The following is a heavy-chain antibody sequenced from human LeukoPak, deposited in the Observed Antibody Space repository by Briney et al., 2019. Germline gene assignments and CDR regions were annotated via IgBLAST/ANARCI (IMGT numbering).Heavy chain of an antibody. CDR3: AKDQDYYDSSGYYDRAFDI. CDR1: VFTFSSYA. V-gene: IGHV3-23*01. Sequence: PGGSLRLSCAASVFTFSSYAMSWVRQAPGKGLEWVSAISGSGGSTYYADSVKGRFTISRDNSKNTLYLQMNSLRAEDTAVYYCAKDQDYYDSSGYYDRAFDIWGQGTMVTVSS. D-gene: IGHD3-22*01. J-gene: IGHJ3*02. CDR2: ISGSGGST.